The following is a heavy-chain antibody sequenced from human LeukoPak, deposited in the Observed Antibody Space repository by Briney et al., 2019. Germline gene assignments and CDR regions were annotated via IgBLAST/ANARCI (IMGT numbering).Heavy chain of an antibody. V-gene: IGHV3-73*01. CDR3: TRHMDDYTSSSQRGYYYYYMDV. D-gene: IGHD4-11*01. J-gene: IGHJ6*03. Sequence: GGSLRLSCAASGFTFSTYAMTWVRQASGKGLEWVGRIRSKANSYATAYAATVKGRFTISRDDSKNTAYLQMNSLKTEDTAVYYCTRHMDDYTSSSQRGYYYYYMDVWGKGTTVTISS. CDR2: IRSKANSYAT. CDR1: GFTFSTYA.